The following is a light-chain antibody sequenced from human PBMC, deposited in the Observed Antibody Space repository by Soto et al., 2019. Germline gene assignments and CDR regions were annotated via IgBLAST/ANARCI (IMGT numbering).Light chain of an antibody. V-gene: IGLV2-14*01. CDR1: SSDIGDYNY. Sequence: QSVLTQPASVSGSPGQSITISCVGTSSDIGDYNYVSWYQQHPGKVPKVIIYDVSNRPSGVSYRFSGSKSGNTASLTVSGIQGEDEADYYCCSYTRSGTLLFGTGTKLTVL. CDR3: CSYTRSGTLL. J-gene: IGLJ1*01. CDR2: DVS.